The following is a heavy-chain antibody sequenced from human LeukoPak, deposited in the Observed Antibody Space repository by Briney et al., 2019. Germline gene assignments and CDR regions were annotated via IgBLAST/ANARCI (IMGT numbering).Heavy chain of an antibody. D-gene: IGHD3-22*01. Sequence: GGSLRLSCAASGFTFSSYAMSWVRQAPGKGLEWVSAISGSGGSTYYADSVKGRFTISRDNSKNTLYLQMNSLRAEDTAVYYCAKPVEGGGSGYYQPGYFDYWGQGTLVTVSS. CDR2: ISGSGGST. J-gene: IGHJ4*02. CDR1: GFTFSSYA. V-gene: IGHV3-23*01. CDR3: AKPVEGGGSGYYQPGYFDY.